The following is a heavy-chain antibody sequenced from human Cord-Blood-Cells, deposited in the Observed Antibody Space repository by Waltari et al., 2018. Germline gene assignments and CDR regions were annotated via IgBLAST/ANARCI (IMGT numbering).Heavy chain of an antibody. CDR3: ARGACSSTSCYPSDAFDI. D-gene: IGHD2-2*01. CDR1: GGSISSSSYY. V-gene: IGHV4-39*02. CDR2: IYYSGST. Sequence: LTCTVSGGSISSSSYYWGWIRQPPGKGLEWIGSIYYSGSTYYNPSLKSRVTISVDTSKNHFSLKLSSVTAADTAVYYCARGACSSTSCYPSDAFDIWGQGTMVTVSS. J-gene: IGHJ3*02.